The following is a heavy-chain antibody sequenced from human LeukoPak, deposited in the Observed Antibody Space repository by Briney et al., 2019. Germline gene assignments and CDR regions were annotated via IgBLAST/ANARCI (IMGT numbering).Heavy chain of an antibody. D-gene: IGHD2/OR15-2a*01. J-gene: IGHJ4*02. CDR3: AKDSPYGGSFYYIDY. CDR1: GFTLSSYA. Sequence: GGSLRLSCAVSGFTLSSYAMSWVRQAPGKGLEWVSGISGSGANIYYADSVKGRFTISRDNFKNTLYLQMNSLRAEYTAVYYCAKDSPYGGSFYYIDYWGQGTLVTVSS. V-gene: IGHV3-23*01. CDR2: ISGSGANI.